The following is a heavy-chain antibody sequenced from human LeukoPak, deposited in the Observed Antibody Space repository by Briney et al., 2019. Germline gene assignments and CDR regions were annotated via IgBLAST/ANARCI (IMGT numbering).Heavy chain of an antibody. D-gene: IGHD3-10*01. CDR3: ARSYYYHYRQIDY. CDR2: IYYSGST. CDR1: GGSISTRSYY. J-gene: IGHJ4*02. Sequence: SETLSLTCTVSGGSISTRSYYWGWIRQPPGKGLEWLGSIYYSGSTYYNPSLKSRVTISVDTSKNQFSLNLYSVTAADTAVFYCARSYYYHYRQIDYWGQGTLVTVSS. V-gene: IGHV4-39*01.